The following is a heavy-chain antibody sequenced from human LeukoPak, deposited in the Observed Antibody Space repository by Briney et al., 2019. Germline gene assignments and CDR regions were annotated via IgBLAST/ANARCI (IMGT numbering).Heavy chain of an antibody. CDR3: ARVVGVVPAAMHYYYGMDV. CDR1: GYRFTGYY. V-gene: IGHV1-69*04. J-gene: IGHJ6*02. D-gene: IGHD2-2*01. CDR2: IIPILGIA. Sequence: GASVEVSCKASGYRFTGYYIHWARQAPGQGLEWMGRIIPILGIANYAQKFQGRVTITADKSTSTAYMELSSLRSEDTAVYYCARVVGVVPAAMHYYYGMDVWGQGTTVTVSS.